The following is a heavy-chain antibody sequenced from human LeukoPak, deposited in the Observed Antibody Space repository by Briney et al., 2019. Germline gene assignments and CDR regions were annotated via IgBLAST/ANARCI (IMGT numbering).Heavy chain of an antibody. J-gene: IGHJ4*02. CDR2: IIPIFGTA. D-gene: IGHD2-2*01. CDR1: GGTFSSYA. CDR3: AIRGYCSSTSCYDDY. V-gene: IGHV1-69*13. Sequence: ASVKVSCKASGGTFSSYAISWVRQAPGQRLEWMGGIIPIFGTANYAQKFQGRVTITADESTSTAYMELSSLRSEDTAVYYCAIRGYCSSTSCYDDYWGQGTLVTVSS.